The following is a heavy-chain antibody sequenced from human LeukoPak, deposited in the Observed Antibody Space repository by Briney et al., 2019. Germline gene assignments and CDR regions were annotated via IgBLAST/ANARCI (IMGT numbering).Heavy chain of an antibody. V-gene: IGHV1-2*06. D-gene: IGHD4-23*01. CDR2: INPNSGGT. J-gene: IGHJ2*01. CDR1: GYTFTGYY. CDR3: AAGGQELFDL. Sequence: GASVKVSCKASGYTFTGYYMHWVRQAPGQGLEWMGRINPNSGGTNYAQKFQERVTITRDMSTSTAYMELSSLRSEDTAVYYCAAGGQELFDLWGRGTLVTVSS.